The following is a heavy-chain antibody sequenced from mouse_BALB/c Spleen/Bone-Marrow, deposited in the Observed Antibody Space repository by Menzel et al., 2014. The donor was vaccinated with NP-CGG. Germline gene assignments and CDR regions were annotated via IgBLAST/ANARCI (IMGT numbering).Heavy chain of an antibody. V-gene: IGHV5-6-3*01. CDR3: TSLSSMITAAWFAY. CDR1: GFTFSSYG. D-gene: IGHD2-4*01. CDR2: IKSNGGST. J-gene: IGHJ3*01. Sequence: EVKVVESGGGLVQPGGSLKLSCAASGFTFSSYGMSWVRQNIDKRLELVATIKSNGGSTYYPDSVKGRFSISRDNAKNTLYLQMSILKSEDTAMYYCTSLSSMITAAWFAYWGQGTLVTISA.